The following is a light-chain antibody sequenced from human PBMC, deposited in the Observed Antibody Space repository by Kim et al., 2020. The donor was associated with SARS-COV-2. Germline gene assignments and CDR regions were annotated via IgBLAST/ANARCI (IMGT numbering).Light chain of an antibody. CDR1: SGSVSTSHS. CDR3: VLYMGSGIWV. Sequence: GGTVTLTCGLKSGSVSTSHSPSWYQQTPGQAPRTLIYSTSTRSSGVPDRFSGSILGNKAALTITGAQADDESDYYCVLYMGSGIWVFGGGTQLTVL. V-gene: IGLV8-61*01. CDR2: STS. J-gene: IGLJ3*02.